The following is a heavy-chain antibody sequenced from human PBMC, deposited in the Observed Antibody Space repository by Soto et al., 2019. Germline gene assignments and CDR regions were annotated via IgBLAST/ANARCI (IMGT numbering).Heavy chain of an antibody. CDR1: GFTFSSHA. J-gene: IGHJ5*02. CDR3: AKVPEKTGPGWFDP. D-gene: IGHD7-27*01. CDR2: ISGGGGST. V-gene: IGHV3-23*01. Sequence: EVQLLESGGGLVQPGGSLRLSCAASGFTFSSHAMSWVRQAPGKGLEWVSAISGGGGSTYSADSVKGRFTISRDNSKNTVYLQMSSLRAEDTAIYYCAKVPEKTGPGWFDPWGQGTLVTVSS.